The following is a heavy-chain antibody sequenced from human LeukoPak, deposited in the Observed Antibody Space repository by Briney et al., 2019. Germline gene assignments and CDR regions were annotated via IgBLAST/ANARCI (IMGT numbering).Heavy chain of an antibody. V-gene: IGHV3-21*01. CDR3: ARENFGSSSDY. CDR2: ISSSSSYI. J-gene: IGHJ4*02. D-gene: IGHD6-13*01. CDR1: GFTFSSYT. Sequence: PGGSLRLSCAPSGFTFSSYTMNWVRQATGKGLGCVSSISSSSSYIYYADSVKGRFTISRDNAKSSLYLQMNSLRAEDTAVYYCARENFGSSSDYWGQGTLVTVSS.